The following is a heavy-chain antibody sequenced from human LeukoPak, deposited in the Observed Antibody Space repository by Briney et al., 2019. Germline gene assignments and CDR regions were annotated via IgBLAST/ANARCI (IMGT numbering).Heavy chain of an antibody. CDR3: ARYPLWFGELSAFDI. V-gene: IGHV4-59*01. CDR2: IYYSGST. D-gene: IGHD3-10*01. Sequence: SETLSLTCTVSGGSTSSYYWSWIRQPPGKGLEWIGYIYYSGSTNYNPSLKSRVTISVDTSKNQFSLKLSSVTAADTAVYYCARYPLWFGELSAFDIWGQGTMVTVSS. J-gene: IGHJ3*02. CDR1: GGSTSSYY.